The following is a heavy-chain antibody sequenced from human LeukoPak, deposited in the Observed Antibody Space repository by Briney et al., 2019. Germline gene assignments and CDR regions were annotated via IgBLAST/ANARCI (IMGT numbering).Heavy chain of an antibody. D-gene: IGHD4-17*01. V-gene: IGHV3-30*18. J-gene: IGHJ4*02. Sequence: GGSLRLSCAASGFTFSSYGMHWVRQAPGKGLEWVAVISYDGSNKYYADSVKGRFTISRDNSKNTLYLQMSSLRAEDTAVYYCAKDTTEYGDSLFDYWGQGTLVTVSS. CDR2: ISYDGSNK. CDR3: AKDTTEYGDSLFDY. CDR1: GFTFSSYG.